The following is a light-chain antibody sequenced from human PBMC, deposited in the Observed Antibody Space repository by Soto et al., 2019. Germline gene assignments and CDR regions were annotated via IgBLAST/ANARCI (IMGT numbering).Light chain of an antibody. CDR2: AAS. CDR3: QQSYSTPLT. J-gene: IGKJ4*01. Sequence: DIQITQSPSSLCASVGDRVTITCRASQSISSYLNWYQQKPGKAPKLLIYAASSLQSGIPSRFSGSGSGTDFILTISSLQPEDFATYYCQQSYSTPLTFGGGTKVDIK. CDR1: QSISSY. V-gene: IGKV1-39*01.